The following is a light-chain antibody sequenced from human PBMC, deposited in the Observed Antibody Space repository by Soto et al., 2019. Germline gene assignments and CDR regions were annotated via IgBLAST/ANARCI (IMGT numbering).Light chain of an antibody. CDR2: AAP. Sequence: DIQMTQSPSSVSASVGDSVTFTCRASQDIRSWLAWYQQKPGKAPKFLLYAAPSLQSGGPSRFTGSGSGTEFTLTISSLQPEDFATYYCQQANSLPLTFGGGTKVEIK. J-gene: IGKJ4*01. CDR1: QDIRSW. V-gene: IGKV1-12*01. CDR3: QQANSLPLT.